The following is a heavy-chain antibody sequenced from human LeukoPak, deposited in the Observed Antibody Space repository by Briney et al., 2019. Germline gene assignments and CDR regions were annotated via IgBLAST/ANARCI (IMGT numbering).Heavy chain of an antibody. CDR3: ARSGSGYLRYYFDY. D-gene: IGHD5-12*01. Sequence: SETLSLTCTVSGGSISSYYWSWIRQPAGKGLEWIGRIYTSGSTNYNPSLKSRVTISVDTSKNHFSLKLTSVTAADTAVYYCARSGSGYLRYYFDYWGQGTLVTVSS. CDR2: IYTSGST. CDR1: GGSISSYY. V-gene: IGHV4-4*07. J-gene: IGHJ4*02.